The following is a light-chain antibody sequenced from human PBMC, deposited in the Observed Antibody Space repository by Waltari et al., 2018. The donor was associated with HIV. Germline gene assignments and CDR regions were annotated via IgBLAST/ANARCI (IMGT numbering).Light chain of an antibody. CDR3: ASLSNSITLVV. CDR1: NSDIGASDY. Sequence: QSALSQPASVSGSPGQSVTLSCNGTNSDIGASDYVSWYQKFPDRVPRLLIYDVKKRPSGVSSRFSGSKAANTASLTISGLQPEDEADFYCASLSNSITLVVFGGGTHLTVL. J-gene: IGLJ2*01. V-gene: IGLV2-14*01. CDR2: DVK.